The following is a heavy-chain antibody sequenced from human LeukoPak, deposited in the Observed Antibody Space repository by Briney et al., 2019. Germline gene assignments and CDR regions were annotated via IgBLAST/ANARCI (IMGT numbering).Heavy chain of an antibody. Sequence: GGSLRLSCAASGFTFSSYNMNWVRQAPGKGLEWVSTISTSSSYIYYADSVKGRFTISRDNGKNSLYLQMSSLRAEDTAVYYYARSKVAGTSDYWGQGTLVAVSS. CDR1: GFTFSSYN. V-gene: IGHV3-21*01. CDR2: ISTSSSYI. J-gene: IGHJ4*02. CDR3: ARSKVAGTSDY. D-gene: IGHD6-19*01.